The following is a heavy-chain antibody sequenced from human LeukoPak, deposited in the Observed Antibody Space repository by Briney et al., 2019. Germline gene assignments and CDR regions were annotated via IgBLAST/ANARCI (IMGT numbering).Heavy chain of an antibody. J-gene: IGHJ4*02. CDR1: GFTFENYW. Sequence: GGSLRLSCAASGFTFENYWMSWVRQAPGKGPEWVANIKQDGSVEHYLDSVKGRFTISRDNAKNSLILQMNSLRAEDTAVYYCARWAGVTDYWGQGTLVTVAS. CDR2: IKQDGSVE. D-gene: IGHD5-18*01. CDR3: ARWAGVTDY. V-gene: IGHV3-7*01.